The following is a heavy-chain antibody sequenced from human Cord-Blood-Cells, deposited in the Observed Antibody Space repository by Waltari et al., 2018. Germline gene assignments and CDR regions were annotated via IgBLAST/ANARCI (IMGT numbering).Heavy chain of an antibody. CDR2: IYYSGST. D-gene: IGHD3-22*01. CDR1: GGPLSRGGYY. V-gene: IGHV4-30-4*08. J-gene: IGHJ2*01. Sequence: QVQLQESGPGLVKPSQTLSLTCPVSGGPLSRGGYYLRWVRPPPGKGLEWSGYIYYSGSTYYNPSLKSRVTISVDTSKNQFSLKLSSVTAADTAVYYCARGYYDSSGYYYWYFDLWGRGTLVTVSS. CDR3: ARGYYDSSGYYYWYFDL.